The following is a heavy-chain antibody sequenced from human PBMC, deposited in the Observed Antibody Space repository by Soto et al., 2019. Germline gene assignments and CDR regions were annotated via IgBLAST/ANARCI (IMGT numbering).Heavy chain of an antibody. CDR3: XXXXDFXSGYXXRPVKXNXFDP. J-gene: IGHJ5*02. CDR2: ISGSGGST. Sequence: EVQLLESGGGLVQPGGSLRLSCAASGFTFSSYAMSWVRQAPGKGLEWVSAISGSGGSTYYADSVKGRFTISRDNXXXXXXXXXXXXXXXXXXXXXXXXXXDFXSGYXXRPVKXNXFDPWXQGXXVTV. D-gene: IGHD3-3*01. V-gene: IGHV3-23*01. CDR1: GFTFSSYA.